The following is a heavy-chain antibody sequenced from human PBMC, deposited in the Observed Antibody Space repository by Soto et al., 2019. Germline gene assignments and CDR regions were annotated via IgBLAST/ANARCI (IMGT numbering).Heavy chain of an antibody. CDR1: GFTFSSYG. CDR3: ARDRLGNWFDP. CDR2: IYSGGST. V-gene: IGHV3-53*04. J-gene: IGHJ5*02. Sequence: GGSLRLSCAASGFTFSSYGMHWVRQAPGKGLEWVSVIYSGGSTYYADSVKGRFTISRHNSKNTLYLQMNSLRAEDTAVYYCARDRLGNWFDPWGQGTLVTVSS.